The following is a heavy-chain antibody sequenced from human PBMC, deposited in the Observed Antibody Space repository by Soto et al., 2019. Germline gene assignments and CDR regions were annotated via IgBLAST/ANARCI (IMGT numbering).Heavy chain of an antibody. CDR2: ISSSSSYI. D-gene: IGHD6-13*01. Sequence: EVQLVESGGGLVKPGGSLRLSCAASGFTFSSYSMNWVRQAPGKGLEWVSSISSSSSYIYYADSVKGRFTISRDNAKNSLYLQMNSLRAEDTAVYYCARDFRTYSRSWYSGFDYWGQGTLVTVSS. V-gene: IGHV3-21*01. CDR3: ARDFRTYSRSWYSGFDY. J-gene: IGHJ4*02. CDR1: GFTFSSYS.